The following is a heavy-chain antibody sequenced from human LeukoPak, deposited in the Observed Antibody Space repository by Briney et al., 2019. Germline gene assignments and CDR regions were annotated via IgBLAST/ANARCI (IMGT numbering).Heavy chain of an antibody. Sequence: PGGSLRLSCAASGFTFNNYAMHWVRQAPGKGLEWVAVKSYDGSNKYYADSVKGRFTISRDNSKNTLYLQMNSLRAEDTAVYYCAESIVVVPAARYYYMDVWGKGTTVTVSS. CDR1: GFTFNNYA. CDR3: AESIVVVPAARYYYMDV. D-gene: IGHD2-2*01. V-gene: IGHV3-30-3*01. CDR2: KSYDGSNK. J-gene: IGHJ6*03.